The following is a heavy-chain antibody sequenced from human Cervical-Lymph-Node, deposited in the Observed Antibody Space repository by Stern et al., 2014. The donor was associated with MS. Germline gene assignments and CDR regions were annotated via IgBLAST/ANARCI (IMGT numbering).Heavy chain of an antibody. D-gene: IGHD3-9*01. CDR3: ARGGRRSYGKRYNDLLTPPTSHFDF. Sequence: QVQLQQWGAGLLKPSETLSLTCAVHGGSFSGYSWTWIRQPPGKGLEWIGEIDDSGNTNYNPSLTSRVTISVDTSERQFSLNRSSMTAADTAVFYCARGGRRSYGKRYNDLLTPPTSHFDFWGQGTLVTVSS. V-gene: IGHV4-34*01. CDR2: IDDSGNT. CDR1: GGSFSGYS. J-gene: IGHJ4*02.